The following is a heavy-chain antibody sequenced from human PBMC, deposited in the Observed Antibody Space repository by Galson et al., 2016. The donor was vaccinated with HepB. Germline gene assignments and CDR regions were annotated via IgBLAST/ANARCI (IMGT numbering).Heavy chain of an antibody. D-gene: IGHD3-10*01. CDR1: GYTFTSYG. V-gene: IGHV1-18*01. CDR2: ISAYNGNT. Sequence: SVKVSCKASGYTFTSYGLTWVRQAPGQGLEWMGWISAYNGNTNHTQKFQDRLTMTTDTSTSTAYMELRSLRSDDTAVYYCARVRHYYGSGSYLNYWGQGTLVTVSS. CDR3: ARVRHYYGSGSYLNY. J-gene: IGHJ4*02.